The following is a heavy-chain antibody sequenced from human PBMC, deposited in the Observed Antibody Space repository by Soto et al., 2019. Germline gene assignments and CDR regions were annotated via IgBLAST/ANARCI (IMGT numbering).Heavy chain of an antibody. CDR1: VYTFTGYY. D-gene: IGHD3-10*01. V-gene: IGHV1-2*04. CDR2: INPNSGGT. Sequence: ASVKVSCKASVYTFTGYYMHWGRQAPGQGLEWMGWINPNSGGTNYAQKFQGWVTMTRDTSISTAYMELSRLRSDDTAVYYCARDLAMVRGVTHYYYYGMDVWGQGTTVTVSS. J-gene: IGHJ6*02. CDR3: ARDLAMVRGVTHYYYYGMDV.